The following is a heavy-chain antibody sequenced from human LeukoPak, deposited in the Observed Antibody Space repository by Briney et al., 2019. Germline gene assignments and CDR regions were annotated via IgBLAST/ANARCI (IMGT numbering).Heavy chain of an antibody. CDR2: ISYDGSNK. Sequence: GGSLRLSCAASGFTFSSYAMHWVRQAPGKGLEWVAVISYDGSNKYYADSVKGRFTISRDNSKNTLYLQMNSLRAEDTAVYYCAREGRGQGFDYWGQGTLVTVSS. J-gene: IGHJ4*02. CDR3: AREGRGQGFDY. V-gene: IGHV3-30-3*01. CDR1: GFTFSSYA. D-gene: IGHD5-24*01.